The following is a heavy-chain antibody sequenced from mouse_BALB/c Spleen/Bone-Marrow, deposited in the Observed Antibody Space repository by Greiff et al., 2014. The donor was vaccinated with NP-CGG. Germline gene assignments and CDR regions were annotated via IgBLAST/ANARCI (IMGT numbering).Heavy chain of an antibody. V-gene: IGHV1-14*01. D-gene: IGHD2-3*01. CDR1: GYTFTAYV. Sequence: VQLQQSGPGLVKPGASVKMSCKASGYTFTAYVMHWVKQKPGQGLEWIGYINPYNDGTNYIEKFKGKATLTSDIPSSTAYMELSSLTSEDSAVYYCAREGWLLRFDYWGQGTTLTVSS. CDR2: INPYNDGT. CDR3: AREGWLLRFDY. J-gene: IGHJ2*01.